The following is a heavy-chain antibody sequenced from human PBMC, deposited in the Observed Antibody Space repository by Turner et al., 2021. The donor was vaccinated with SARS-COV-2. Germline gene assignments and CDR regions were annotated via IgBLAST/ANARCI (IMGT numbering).Heavy chain of an antibody. D-gene: IGHD4-4*01. CDR3: AKQQGLYSNPMYYFDY. J-gene: IGHJ4*02. CDR1: GFTFSSYG. V-gene: IGHV3-30*18. CDR2: TSEDGSNK. Sequence: QVQLVESGGGVVQPGRSLRHSCAASGFTFSSYGMHWVRQSPGKGLEWVAVTSEDGSNKYYADSVKGRFTISRDNSKNTLYLQMNSLRAEDTAVYYCAKQQGLYSNPMYYFDYWGQGTLVTVSS.